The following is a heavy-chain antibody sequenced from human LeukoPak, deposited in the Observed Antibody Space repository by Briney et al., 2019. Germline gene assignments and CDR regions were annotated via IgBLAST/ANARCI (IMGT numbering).Heavy chain of an antibody. CDR2: VHPNGGNT. V-gene: IGHV1-8*01. CDR3: ARGPRNDP. CDR1: GYPFTTWE. J-gene: IGHJ5*02. Sequence: PGASVKVSCKTSGYPFTTWEINWVRQAAGQGLEWMGWVHPNGGNTAYAQKFQGRVTMTRDTPISTAYMELSGLTSDDTAVYFCARGPRNDPWGQGTLVTVSS. D-gene: IGHD1-14*01.